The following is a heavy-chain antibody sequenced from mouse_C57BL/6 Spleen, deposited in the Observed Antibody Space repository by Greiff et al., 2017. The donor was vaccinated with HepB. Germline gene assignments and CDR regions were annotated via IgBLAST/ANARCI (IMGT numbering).Heavy chain of an antibody. D-gene: IGHD2-2*01. CDR3: TRNMEVTTDYAMDY. CDR1: GFTFSSYA. J-gene: IGHJ4*01. Sequence: EVQRVESGEGLVKPGGSLKLSCAASGFTFSSYAMSWVRQTPEKRLEWVAYISSGGDYIYYADTVKGRFTISRDNARNTLYLQMSSLKSEDTAMYYCTRNMEVTTDYAMDYWGQGTSVTVSS. V-gene: IGHV5-9-1*02. CDR2: ISSGGDYI.